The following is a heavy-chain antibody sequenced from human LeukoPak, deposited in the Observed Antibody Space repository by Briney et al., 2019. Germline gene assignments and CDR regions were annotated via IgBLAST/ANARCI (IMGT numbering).Heavy chain of an antibody. CDR2: TWYDGSNK. CDR3: ARDLGYTSGHPFDF. D-gene: IGHD6-19*01. V-gene: IGHV3-33*01. CDR1: GFTFSSYG. Sequence: GGSLRLSCAASGFTFSSYGMHWVRQAPGKGLEWVAVTWYDGSNKYYADSVKGRFTISRDNPKNTLYLQMNSLRVEDTAVYYCARDLGYTSGHPFDFWGQGTLVTVSS. J-gene: IGHJ4*02.